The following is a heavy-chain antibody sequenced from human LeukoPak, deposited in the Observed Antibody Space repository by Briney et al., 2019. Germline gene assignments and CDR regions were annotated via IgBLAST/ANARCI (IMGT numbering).Heavy chain of an antibody. CDR2: LIPIYGSA. CDR1: GGSFTFTNHA. D-gene: IGHD3-22*01. J-gene: IGHJ3*02. V-gene: IGHV1-69*13. CDR3: AGFFYDNSGDAFDI. Sequence: SVKVSCKASGGSFTFTNHAISWVRQAPGQGLEWMGGLIPIYGSANYAQKFQGRLTITSDESTRTVYMELSSLRPEDSAVHYCAGFFYDNSGDAFDIWGQGTMVTVSS.